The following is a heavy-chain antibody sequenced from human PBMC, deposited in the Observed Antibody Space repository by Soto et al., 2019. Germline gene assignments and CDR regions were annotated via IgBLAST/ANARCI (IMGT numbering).Heavy chain of an antibody. CDR1: GYTFTSYY. D-gene: IGHD2-15*01. V-gene: IGHV1-46*01. J-gene: IGHJ6*02. Sequence: GASVKVSCKASGYTFTSYYMHWVRQAPGQGLEWMGIINPSGGSTSYAQKFQGRVTMTRDTSTSTVYMELSSLRSEDTAVYYCARDSIVVVGRSYYYSGMDVWGQGTTVTVSS. CDR3: ARDSIVVVGRSYYYSGMDV. CDR2: INPSGGST.